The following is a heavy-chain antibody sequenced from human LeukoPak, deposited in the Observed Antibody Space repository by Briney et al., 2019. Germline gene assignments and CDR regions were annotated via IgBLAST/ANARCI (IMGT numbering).Heavy chain of an antibody. CDR1: GYTFTSYY. D-gene: IGHD4-11*01. Sequence: ASVTVSCTASGYTFTSYYMHWVRQAPGQGLEWMGIINPSGGSTSYAQKFQGRVTMTRDMSTSTVYMELSSLRSEDTAVYYCARRAAHSIYYYYYYMDVWGKGTTFTLSS. J-gene: IGHJ6*03. V-gene: IGHV1-46*01. CDR2: INPSGGST. CDR3: ARRAAHSIYYYYYYMDV.